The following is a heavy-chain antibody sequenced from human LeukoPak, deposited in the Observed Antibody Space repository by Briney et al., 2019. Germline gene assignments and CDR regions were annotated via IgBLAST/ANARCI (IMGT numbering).Heavy chain of an antibody. J-gene: IGHJ4*02. V-gene: IGHV3-30*02. Sequence: SGGSLRLPCAASGFAFTTYGMHWVRQAPGKGLEWVAFVHYDGSHRYYADSVKGRFTISRDNSKSTLYLQMNSLRAEDTAVYFCAKTVSSSWGFFDSWGQGTLVTVSS. D-gene: IGHD6-6*01. CDR3: AKTVSSSWGFFDS. CDR1: GFAFTTYG. CDR2: VHYDGSHR.